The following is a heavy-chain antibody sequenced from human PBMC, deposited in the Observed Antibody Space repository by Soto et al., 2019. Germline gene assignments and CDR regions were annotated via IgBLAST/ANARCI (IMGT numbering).Heavy chain of an antibody. Sequence: VASVKVSCKASGYTFTSYYMHWVRQAPGQGLEWMGIINPSGGSTSYAQKFQGRVTMTRDTSTSTVYMELSSLRSEDTAVYYCARALAVAGEGEAFDIWGQGTMVTVSS. D-gene: IGHD6-19*01. CDR2: INPSGGST. J-gene: IGHJ3*02. CDR1: GYTFTSYY. CDR3: ARALAVAGEGEAFDI. V-gene: IGHV1-46*03.